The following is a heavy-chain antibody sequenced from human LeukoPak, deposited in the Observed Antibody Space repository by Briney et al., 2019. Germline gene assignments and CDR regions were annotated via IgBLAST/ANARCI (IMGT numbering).Heavy chain of an antibody. CDR3: AKGREGYCSSTSCYWGAFDI. Sequence: QPGGSLRLSCAASGFTFSSYAMSWVRQAPGKGLEWVSAISGSGGSTYYADSVKGRFTISRDNSKNTLYLQMNSLRAEDTAVYYCAKGREGYCSSTSCYWGAFDIWGQGTMVTVSS. D-gene: IGHD2-2*01. CDR1: GFTFSSYA. J-gene: IGHJ3*02. V-gene: IGHV3-23*01. CDR2: ISGSGGST.